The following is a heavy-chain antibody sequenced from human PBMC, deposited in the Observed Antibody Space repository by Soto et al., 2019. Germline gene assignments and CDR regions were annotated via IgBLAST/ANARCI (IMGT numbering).Heavy chain of an antibody. Sequence: SETLSLTCTVSGGSISSGDYYWSWLRQPPGRGLEWIGYIYYSGSTYYNPSLKSRVTISVDTSKNQFSLKLSSVTAADTAVYYCARADRGDYGTWIFDYWGQGTLVTVS. D-gene: IGHD4-17*01. CDR2: IYYSGST. CDR1: GGSISSGDYY. J-gene: IGHJ4*02. CDR3: ARADRGDYGTWIFDY. V-gene: IGHV4-30-4*01.